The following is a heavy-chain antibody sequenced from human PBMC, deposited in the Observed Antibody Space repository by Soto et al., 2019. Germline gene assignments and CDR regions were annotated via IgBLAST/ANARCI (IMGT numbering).Heavy chain of an antibody. CDR3: ARDRLTRATVTTPVGDY. V-gene: IGHV3-7*05. Sequence: GGSLRLSCAASGFTFSSYWMSWVRQAPGKGLEWVANIKQDGSEKYYVDSVKGRFTISRDNAKNSLYLQMNSLRAEDTAVYYCARDRLTRATVTTPVGDYWGQGTLVTVSS. D-gene: IGHD4-17*01. J-gene: IGHJ4*02. CDR1: GFTFSSYW. CDR2: IKQDGSEK.